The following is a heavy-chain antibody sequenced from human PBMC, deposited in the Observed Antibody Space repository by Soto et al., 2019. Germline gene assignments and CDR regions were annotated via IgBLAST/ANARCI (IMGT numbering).Heavy chain of an antibody. Sequence: EVQLLESGGGLVQPGGSLRLSCAASGFPFSTSAMNWVRQAPGKGLEWVSIISASSDAAYYAESVKGRFASSRDNSKNTQYLQMNSLRAEDTAVYYCAKYSGRYPVYNGLSLWGQGTTVTVS. D-gene: IGHD1-26*01. V-gene: IGHV3-23*01. CDR3: AKYSGRYPVYNGLSL. CDR2: ISASSDAA. CDR1: GFPFSTSA. J-gene: IGHJ6*02.